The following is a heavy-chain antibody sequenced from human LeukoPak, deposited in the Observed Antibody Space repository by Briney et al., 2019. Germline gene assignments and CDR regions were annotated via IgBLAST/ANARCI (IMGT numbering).Heavy chain of an antibody. D-gene: IGHD6-13*01. CDR1: GYTFTSYY. Sequence: ASVKVSCKASGYTFTSYYMHWVRQAPGQGLEWMGIINPSGGSTSYAQKFQGRVTMTRDTSTSTVYMELSSLRSEDTAVYYCAREISRTPGIAAAATDYWGQGTLVTVSS. J-gene: IGHJ4*02. CDR3: AREISRTPGIAAAATDY. V-gene: IGHV1-46*01. CDR2: INPSGGST.